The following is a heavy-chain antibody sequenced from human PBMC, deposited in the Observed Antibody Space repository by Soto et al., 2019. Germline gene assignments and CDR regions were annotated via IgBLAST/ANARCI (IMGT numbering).Heavy chain of an antibody. CDR2: IYSGGST. Sequence: WGSLRLSCAASGFTVSSNYMSWVRQAPGKGLEWVSVIYSGGSTYYADSVKGRFTISRDNSKNTLYLQMNSLRAEDTAVYYCAKGSRSQYYDILTGYYTYYFDYWGQGTLVTVSS. CDR3: AKGSRSQYYDILTGYYTYYFDY. D-gene: IGHD3-9*01. J-gene: IGHJ4*02. V-gene: IGHV3-53*01. CDR1: GFTVSSNY.